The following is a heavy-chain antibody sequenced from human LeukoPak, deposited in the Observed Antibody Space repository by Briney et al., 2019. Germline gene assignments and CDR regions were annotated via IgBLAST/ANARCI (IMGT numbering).Heavy chain of an antibody. Sequence: GGSLRLSCAASGFTFSTYSMNWVRQAPGKGLEWVSSISSSSGYIYYADSVKGRFTISRDNAKNSLYLQMNSLRAEDTAVYYCARGRPLVVPLDYWGQGTLVTVSS. D-gene: IGHD3-22*01. V-gene: IGHV3-21*01. J-gene: IGHJ4*02. CDR2: ISSSSGYI. CDR1: GFTFSTYS. CDR3: ARGRPLVVPLDY.